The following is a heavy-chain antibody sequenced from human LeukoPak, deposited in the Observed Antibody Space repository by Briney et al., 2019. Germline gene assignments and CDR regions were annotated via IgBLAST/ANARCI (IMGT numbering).Heavy chain of an antibody. J-gene: IGHJ6*02. CDR3: ARAGDYYDSRVGYYYYGMGV. Sequence: PGGSLRLSCAASGFTFSSYWMHWVRQAPGKGLVWVSRINSDGSSTSYADSVKGRFTISRDNAKNTLYLQMNSLRAEDTAVYYCARAGDYYDSRVGYYYYGMGVWGQGTTVTVSS. CDR2: INSDGSST. V-gene: IGHV3-74*01. CDR1: GFTFSSYW. D-gene: IGHD3-22*01.